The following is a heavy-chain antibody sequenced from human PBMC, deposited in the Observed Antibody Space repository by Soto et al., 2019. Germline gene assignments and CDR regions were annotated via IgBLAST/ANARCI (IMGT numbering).Heavy chain of an antibody. V-gene: IGHV4-59*01. Sequence: PSGTLSLTCTVSGGAISSYYWSWIRQPPGKGLEWIGYIYYSGSTNYNPSLKSRVTISVDTSKNQFSLKLSSVTAADTAVYYCARGSHSSSSSVDYWGQGTLVTVSS. CDR2: IYYSGST. J-gene: IGHJ4*02. CDR3: ARGSHSSSSSVDY. D-gene: IGHD6-6*01. CDR1: GGAISSYY.